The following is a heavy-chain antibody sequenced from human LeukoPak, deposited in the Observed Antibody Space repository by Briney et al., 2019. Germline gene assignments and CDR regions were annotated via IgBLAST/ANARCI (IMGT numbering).Heavy chain of an antibody. CDR1: GYTFTGYY. D-gene: IGHD6-13*01. J-gene: IGHJ4*02. V-gene: IGHV1-2*02. CDR3: ARVSPYSSSWYWEDY. CDR2: IYPNSGGT. Sequence: ASVNVSCKASGYTFTGYYMHWVRQAPGQGLEWMGWIYPNSGGTNYAQKFQGRVTMTRDTSISTAYMELSRLRSDDTAVYYCARVSPYSSSWYWEDYWGQGTLVTVSS.